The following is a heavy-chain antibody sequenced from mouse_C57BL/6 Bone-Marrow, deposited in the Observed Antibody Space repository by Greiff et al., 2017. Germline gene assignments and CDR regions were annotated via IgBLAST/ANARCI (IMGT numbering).Heavy chain of an antibody. CDR3: ASMGGSSGY. D-gene: IGHD1-1*01. J-gene: IGHJ2*01. Sequence: VQLQQSVAELVRPGASVKLSCTASGFNIKNTYIHWVKQRPEQGLEWIGRIDPANGNTKYAPKFQGKATITADTSSNTAYLQLSSLTSEDTAIYYCASMGGSSGYWGQGTTLTVSS. V-gene: IGHV14-3*01. CDR1: GFNIKNTY. CDR2: IDPANGNT.